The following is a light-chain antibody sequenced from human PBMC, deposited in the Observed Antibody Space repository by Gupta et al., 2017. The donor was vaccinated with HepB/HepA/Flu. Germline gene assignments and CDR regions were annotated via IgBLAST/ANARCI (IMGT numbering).Light chain of an antibody. J-gene: IGKJ1*01. CDR2: WAS. CDR3: QQYYNIPPT. Sequence: DIVMNQSPDSLAVSLGERATINCKSSQSVFYSSNNKNYLTWYQQKPGQPPKLLIYWASTREFGVPDRFSGSGSGTDFTLTISSLQAEDVAVYYCQQYYNIPPTFGQGTKVEIK. CDR1: QSVFYSSNNKNY. V-gene: IGKV4-1*01.